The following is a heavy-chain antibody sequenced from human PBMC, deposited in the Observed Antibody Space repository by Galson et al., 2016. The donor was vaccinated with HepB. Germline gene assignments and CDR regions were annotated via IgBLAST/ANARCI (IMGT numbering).Heavy chain of an antibody. CDR3: AWANRDGTGWYGRNDY. CDR2: ISGNRP. Sequence: SLRLSCAASGFSFSSYAMSWVRQAPGEGLEWVSAISGNRPEYADSVKGRFTISRDNSKNTVYLQTNHLRAEDGAVYYCAWANRDGTGWYGRNDYWGQGTLVTVS. J-gene: IGHJ4*02. V-gene: IGHV3-23*01. CDR1: GFSFSSYA. D-gene: IGHD6-19*01.